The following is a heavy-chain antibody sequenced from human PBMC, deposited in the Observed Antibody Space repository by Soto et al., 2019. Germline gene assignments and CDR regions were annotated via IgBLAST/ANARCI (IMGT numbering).Heavy chain of an antibody. CDR3: ATGKFVTFPLRAW. D-gene: IGHD4-4*01. J-gene: IGHJ4*02. V-gene: IGHV3-30*03. CDR1: GFTCSSYG. Sequence: QVQFVESGGGVVQPGRSLRLSCSASGFTCSSYGMHWGRQAPGNWLEWVPVISSDGSETFYADYVKGRFTISRDNSKNALYVEMNSRSAEETAVHYCATGKFVTFPLRAWWGQGTLVKVSS. CDR2: ISSDGSET.